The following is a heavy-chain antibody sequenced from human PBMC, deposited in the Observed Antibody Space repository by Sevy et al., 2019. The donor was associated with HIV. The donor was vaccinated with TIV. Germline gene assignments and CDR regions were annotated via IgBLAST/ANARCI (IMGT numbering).Heavy chain of an antibody. Sequence: GGSLRLSCVASGFTFGTYGMDWVRQAPGKGLEWVAVIWYDGSNKYYGDSVKGRFTISRDNSKNTLYLQMNSLRAEDTAVYYWAKGGPYSRWWFESLDFWGQGTLVTVSS. CDR1: GFTFGTYG. D-gene: IGHD2-15*01. CDR3: AKGGPYSRWWFESLDF. J-gene: IGHJ4*02. V-gene: IGHV3-33*06. CDR2: IWYDGSNK.